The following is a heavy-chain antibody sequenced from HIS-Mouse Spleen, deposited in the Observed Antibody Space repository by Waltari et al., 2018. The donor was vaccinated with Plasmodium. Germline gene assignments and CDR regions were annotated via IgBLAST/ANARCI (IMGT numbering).Heavy chain of an antibody. V-gene: IGHV4-34*01. CDR1: GGSFSVYY. D-gene: IGHD3-10*01. Sequence: QVQLQQWGAGLLKPSETLSLTCAVYGGSFSVYYWSWFRQPPGKGLEWIGEINHSGSTNYNPSLKSRVTISVDTSKNQFSLKLSSVTAADTAVYYCASSGSGSYYYWGQGTLVTVSS. CDR2: INHSGST. CDR3: ASSGSGSYYY. J-gene: IGHJ4*02.